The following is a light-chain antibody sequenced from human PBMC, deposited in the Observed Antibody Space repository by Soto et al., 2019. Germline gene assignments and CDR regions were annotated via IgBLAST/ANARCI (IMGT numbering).Light chain of an antibody. CDR3: QVWDSDTDHVV. CDR1: NIGSKT. CDR2: DDS. V-gene: IGLV3-21*02. Sequence: SYELTQPPSVSVAPGQTARITCGGKNIGSKTVHWYQRKPGQAPVVVVFDDSDRPSGIPDRFSGSNSGNTPTLTISRVEAGDEADYYCQVWDSDTDHVVFGGGTKVTVL. J-gene: IGLJ3*02.